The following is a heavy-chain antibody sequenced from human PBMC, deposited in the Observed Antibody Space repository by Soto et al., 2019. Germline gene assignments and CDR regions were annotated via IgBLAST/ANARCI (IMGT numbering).Heavy chain of an antibody. J-gene: IGHJ4*02. D-gene: IGHD3-22*01. V-gene: IGHV5-10-1*01. CDR2: IDPSDSQT. CDR1: GYSFAGYW. Sequence: GASLKISCKGSGYSFAGYWITWVRQKPGKGLEWMGRIDPSDSQTYYSPSFRGHVTISVTKSITTVFLQWSSLRASDTAMYYCARQIYDSDTGPNFQYYFDSWGQGTPVTVSS. CDR3: ARQIYDSDTGPNFQYYFDS.